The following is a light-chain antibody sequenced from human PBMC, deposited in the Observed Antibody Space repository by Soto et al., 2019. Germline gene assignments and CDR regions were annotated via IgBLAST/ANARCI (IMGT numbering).Light chain of an antibody. Sequence: IHLTPSASTLSASIGDRVTITCRASQSISSWLAWYQQKPGKAPKLLIYDASSLESGVPSRFSGSGSGTEFTLTISSLQPEDFATYYCQQVNSYPQTFGQGTRLEIK. CDR2: DAS. V-gene: IGKV1-5*01. CDR1: QSISSW. J-gene: IGKJ5*01. CDR3: QQVNSYPQT.